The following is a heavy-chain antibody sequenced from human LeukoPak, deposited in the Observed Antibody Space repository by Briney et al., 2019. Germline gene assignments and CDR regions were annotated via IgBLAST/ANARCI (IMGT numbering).Heavy chain of an antibody. V-gene: IGHV3-23*01. J-gene: IGHJ3*02. Sequence: GGSLRLSCAGSGFIFSTYAMSWVRQAPGKGLEWVSVISGSGGTIYNADSVKGRFTISRDNSKNTLYLQMNGLRAEDTAVYYCAKDSRRFDIWGQGTMVTVSS. CDR3: AKDSRRFDI. CDR2: ISGSGGTI. CDR1: GFIFSTYA.